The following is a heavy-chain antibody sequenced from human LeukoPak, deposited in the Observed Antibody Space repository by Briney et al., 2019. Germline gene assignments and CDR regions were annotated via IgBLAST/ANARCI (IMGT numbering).Heavy chain of an antibody. V-gene: IGHV3-49*03. CDR2: IRSKTYGGTA. CDR1: GFTFGAYG. J-gene: IGHJ3*02. Sequence: GGSLRLSCAASGFTFGAYGMSWFRQAPGKGLEWVGFIRSKTYGGTAEYAASVKGRFTTSRDDSKSIAYLQMNSLKAEDTAVYYCSRGLGSGNPVDIWGQGTMVTVS. D-gene: IGHD3-10*01. CDR3: SRGLGSGNPVDI.